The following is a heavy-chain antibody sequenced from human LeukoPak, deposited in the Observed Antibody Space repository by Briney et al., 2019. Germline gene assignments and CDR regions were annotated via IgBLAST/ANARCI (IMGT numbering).Heavy chain of an antibody. J-gene: IGHJ5*02. D-gene: IGHD4-11*01. V-gene: IGHV4-39*01. Sequence: SDTLSLTCTVSGGSISSTIYYWGWIRQPPRKGLEWIASIYYSGSTFYNPSLKSRVTISIDTSRNQFSLKLSPVTAADTAVYYCARHLHNDHGNPNWFDPWGQGTLVTVSS. CDR3: ARHLHNDHGNPNWFDP. CDR1: GGSISSTIYY. CDR2: IYYSGST.